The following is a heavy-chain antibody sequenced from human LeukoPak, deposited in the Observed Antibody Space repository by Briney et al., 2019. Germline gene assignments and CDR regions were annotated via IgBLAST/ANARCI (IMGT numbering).Heavy chain of an antibody. CDR3: ARANGEYKTTVTPWDYYYYYGMDV. V-gene: IGHV4-34*01. Sequence: SETLSLTCAVYGGSLSGYYWSWIRQPPGKGLEWIGEINHSGSTNYNPSLKSRVTISVDTSKNQFSLKLSSVTAAHTAVYYCARANGEYKTTVTPWDYYYYYGMDVWGQGTTVTVSS. CDR1: GGSLSGYY. J-gene: IGHJ6*02. CDR2: INHSGST. D-gene: IGHD4-17*01.